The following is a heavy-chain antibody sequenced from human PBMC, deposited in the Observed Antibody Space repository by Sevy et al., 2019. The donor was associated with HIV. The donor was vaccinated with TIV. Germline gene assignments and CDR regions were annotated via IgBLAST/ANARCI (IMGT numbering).Heavy chain of an antibody. CDR1: GFAFSTYG. CDR3: ARERRSSGIDY. D-gene: IGHD3-10*01. V-gene: IGHV3-33*01. CDR2: IWYEGINK. J-gene: IGHJ4*01. Sequence: GGSLRLSCTASGFAFSTYGMHWVRQAPGKGLEWVEIIWYEGINKDYAQPVKGRFTISRDNSKNTLYLQMNSLRVDDTAVYYCARERRSSGIDYWGQGTLVTVSS.